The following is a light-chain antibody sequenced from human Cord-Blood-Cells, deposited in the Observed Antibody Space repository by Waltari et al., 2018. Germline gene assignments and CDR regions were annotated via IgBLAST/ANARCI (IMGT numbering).Light chain of an antibody. CDR3: AAWDDSLSGPV. CDR1: SSNIGSNY. CDR2: RNN. V-gene: IGLV1-47*01. J-gene: IGLJ3*02. Sequence: QSVLTQPPSASGTPGQRVTISCSGSSSNIGSNYVYWYQQLPGTAPKLLIYRNNPRPSGVPDRFSGSKSGTSASLAIGGLRSEDEADYYCAAWDDSLSGPVFGGGTKLTVL.